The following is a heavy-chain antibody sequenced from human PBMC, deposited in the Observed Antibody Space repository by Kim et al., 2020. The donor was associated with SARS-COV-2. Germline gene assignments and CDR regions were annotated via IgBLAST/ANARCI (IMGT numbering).Heavy chain of an antibody. D-gene: IGHD1-1*01. V-gene: IGHV3-23*01. CDR2: ISGSGDNT. CDR3: AKSTKAGRVRYGMDV. CDR1: GFTFSSYV. Sequence: GGSLRLSCAASGFTFSSYVMNWVRQAPGKGLEWVSAISGSGDNTFCADSVKGRFTISRDNSKNTLFLQMNSLRAEDTALYYCAKSTKAGRVRYGMDVWGQGTTVTVSS. J-gene: IGHJ6*02.